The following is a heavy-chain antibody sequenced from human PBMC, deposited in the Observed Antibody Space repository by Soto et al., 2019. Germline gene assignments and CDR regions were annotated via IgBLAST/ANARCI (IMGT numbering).Heavy chain of an antibody. V-gene: IGHV3-7*01. J-gene: IGHJ4*02. CDR2: IKQDGSEK. CDR3: ARDKWVRVRDYPALFDY. Sequence: GGSLRLSCAASGFTFSSYWMSWVRQAPGKGLEWVANIKQDGSEKYYVDSVKGRFTISRDNAKNSLYLQMNSLRAEDTAVYYCARDKWVRVRDYPALFDYWGQGTLVTVSS. D-gene: IGHD1-26*01. CDR1: GFTFSSYW.